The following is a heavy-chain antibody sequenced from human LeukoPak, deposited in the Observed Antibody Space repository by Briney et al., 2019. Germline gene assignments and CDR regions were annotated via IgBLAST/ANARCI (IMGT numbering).Heavy chain of an antibody. Sequence: PSETLSLTCTVSGGSISSSSYYWGWIRQPPGKGLEWIGSIYYSGSTYYNPSLKCRVTISVDTSKNQFSLKLSSVTAADTAVYYCAHTPCSGGSCYVYWGQGTLVTVSS. CDR2: IYYSGST. D-gene: IGHD2-15*01. CDR3: AHTPCSGGSCYVY. V-gene: IGHV4-39*01. CDR1: GGSISSSSYY. J-gene: IGHJ4*02.